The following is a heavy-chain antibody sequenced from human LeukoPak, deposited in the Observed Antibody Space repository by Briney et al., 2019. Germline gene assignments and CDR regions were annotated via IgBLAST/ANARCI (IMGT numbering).Heavy chain of an antibody. V-gene: IGHV3-53*01. CDR2: IYSGGST. D-gene: IGHD1-26*01. CDR1: GFTVSSNY. J-gene: IGHJ4*02. Sequence: GGSLILSCAASGFTVSSNYMSWVRQAPGKGLEWVSVIYSGGSTYYADFVKGRFSISRDNSKNTLYLQMNSLRAEDTAVYYCASKSGSYGYWGQGTLVTVSS. CDR3: ASKSGSYGY.